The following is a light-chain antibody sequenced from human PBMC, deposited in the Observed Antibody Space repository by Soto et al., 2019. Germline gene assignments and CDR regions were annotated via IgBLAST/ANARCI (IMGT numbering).Light chain of an antibody. Sequence: DIQMTQSPSTLSASVGDRVTITCRASQSIRGCLAWYQQKPGKAPNLLIYDASRLKSGVPSRVSGRGSGTEFTLTITSLQHDDFATYYCHQYNSFSPWTFGQGTKVEVK. CDR2: DAS. V-gene: IGKV1-5*01. CDR1: QSIRGC. CDR3: HQYNSFSPWT. J-gene: IGKJ1*01.